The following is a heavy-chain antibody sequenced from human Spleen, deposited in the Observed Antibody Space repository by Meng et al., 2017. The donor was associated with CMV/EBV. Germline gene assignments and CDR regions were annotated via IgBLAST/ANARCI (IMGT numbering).Heavy chain of an antibody. CDR3: ARALGYCSSTSCYMHYYYGMDV. Sequence: SETLSLTCAVYGGSFSGYYWSWIRQPPGKGLEWIGEINHSGSTNYNPSLKSRVTMSVDTSKNQFSLKLSSVTAADTAVYYCARALGYCSSTSCYMHYYYGMDVWGQGTTVTVSS. D-gene: IGHD2-2*02. CDR2: INHSGST. CDR1: GGSFSGYY. J-gene: IGHJ6*02. V-gene: IGHV4-34*01.